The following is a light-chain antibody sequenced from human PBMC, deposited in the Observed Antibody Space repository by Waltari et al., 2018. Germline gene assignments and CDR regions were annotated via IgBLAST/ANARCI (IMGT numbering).Light chain of an antibody. CDR1: SGHSSNV. V-gene: IGLV4-69*01. CDR2: VNSDGSH. J-gene: IGLJ3*02. Sequence: QLVLTQSPSASASLGASVKLTCTLSSGHSSNVVAWLQQRPEKGPRYLMKVNSDGSHSRGDEIPDGFSGSCSGAEHYLTISNLQSEDEADYYCQTGGHGTWVFGGGTGLTVV. CDR3: QTGGHGTWV.